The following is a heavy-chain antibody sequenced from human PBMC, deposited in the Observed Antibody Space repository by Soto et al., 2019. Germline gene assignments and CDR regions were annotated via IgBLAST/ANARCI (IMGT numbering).Heavy chain of an antibody. J-gene: IGHJ3*02. CDR1: GGSCSGCY. Sequence: LETLPLTCAVYGGSCSGCYWSWIRQPPGKGLEWIGEINHSGRTNYNPSLKSRATVSVDTSKNQFSLKLSSVTAADTAVYYCARAVGYCSSTSCYSSDAFDIWGQGTMVTVS. D-gene: IGHD2-2*01. CDR2: INHSGRT. V-gene: IGHV4-34*01. CDR3: ARAVGYCSSTSCYSSDAFDI.